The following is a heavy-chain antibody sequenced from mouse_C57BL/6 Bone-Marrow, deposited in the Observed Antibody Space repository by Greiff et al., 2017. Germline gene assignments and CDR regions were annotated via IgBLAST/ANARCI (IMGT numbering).Heavy chain of an antibody. J-gene: IGHJ4*01. V-gene: IGHV5-4*01. D-gene: IGHD2-1*01. Sequence: EVKLVESGGGLVKPGGSLKLSCAASGFTFSSYAMSWVRQTPEKRLEWVATISDGGSYTYYPDKVKGRFTISRDNAKNNLYLQMSHLKSEDTAMYYCAREGNYDYYAMDYWGQGTSVTVSS. CDR2: ISDGGSYT. CDR1: GFTFSSYA. CDR3: AREGNYDYYAMDY.